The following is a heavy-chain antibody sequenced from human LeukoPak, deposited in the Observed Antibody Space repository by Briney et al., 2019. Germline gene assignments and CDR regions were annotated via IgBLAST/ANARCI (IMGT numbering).Heavy chain of an antibody. V-gene: IGHV3-64*04. D-gene: IGHD6-13*01. CDR2: ISYDGGGT. CDR3: ARASIAAAARSNDAFDI. CDR1: GFIFSTYA. J-gene: IGHJ3*02. Sequence: GGSLRFSCSASGFIFSTYAMHWARQAPGKGLEYVSAISYDGGGTYYADSVKGRFTISRDNAKNSLYPQMNSLRAEDTAVYYCARASIAAAARSNDAFDIWGQGTMVTVSS.